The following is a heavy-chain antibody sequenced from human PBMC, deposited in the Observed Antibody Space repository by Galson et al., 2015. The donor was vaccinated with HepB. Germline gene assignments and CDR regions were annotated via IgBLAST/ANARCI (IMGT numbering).Heavy chain of an antibody. D-gene: IGHD2-2*01. CDR3: ARPRYCSSATCTAAFDF. CDR2: IYYSGDT. CDR1: GDSIVTSSHY. Sequence: SETLSLTCSVSGDSIVTSSHYWGWIRQPPGKGLEWIGRIYYSGDTFYNPSLQGRVTMSVDTSRNQFSLKLKSVTAADTAVYYCARPRYCSSATCTAAFDFWGHGSLVTASS. V-gene: IGHV4-39*01. J-gene: IGHJ4*01.